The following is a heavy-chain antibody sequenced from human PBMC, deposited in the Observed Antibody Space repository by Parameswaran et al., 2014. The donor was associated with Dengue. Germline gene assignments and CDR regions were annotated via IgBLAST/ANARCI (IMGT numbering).Heavy chain of an antibody. CDR2: IYPGDSDT. V-gene: IGHV5-51*01. J-gene: IGHJ6*02. CDR3: ARTFSAAGTVYYYGMDV. D-gene: IGHD6-13*01. Sequence: VRQAPGKGLEWMGIIYPGDSDTRYSPSFQGQVTISADKSISTAYLQWSSLKASDTAMYYCARTFSAAGTVYYYGMDVWGQGTTVTVSS.